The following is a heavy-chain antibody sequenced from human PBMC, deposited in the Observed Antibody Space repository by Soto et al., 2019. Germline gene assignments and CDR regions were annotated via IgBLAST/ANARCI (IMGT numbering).Heavy chain of an antibody. Sequence: QVQLQESGPGLVKPSQTLSLTCTVSGGSISSGGYYWSWIRQHPGKGLEWIGYIYYSGSTYYNPSLKSRVTISVDTSKNQYSLKLSSVTAADTAVYYCARGPVRTMVRVFWWFDPWGQGTLVTVSS. CDR2: IYYSGST. J-gene: IGHJ5*02. CDR3: ARGPVRTMVRVFWWFDP. CDR1: GGSISSGGYY. V-gene: IGHV4-31*03. D-gene: IGHD3-10*01.